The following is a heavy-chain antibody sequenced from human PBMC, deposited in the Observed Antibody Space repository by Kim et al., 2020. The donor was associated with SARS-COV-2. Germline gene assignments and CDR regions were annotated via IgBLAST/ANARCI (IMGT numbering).Heavy chain of an antibody. D-gene: IGHD6-13*01. CDR3: ARDGEQQLVDWFDP. V-gene: IGHV1-69*01. J-gene: IGHJ5*02. Sequence: AQKFQGRVTSTADESTSTAYMELSSLRSEDTAVYCCARDGEQQLVDWFDPWGQGTLVTVSS.